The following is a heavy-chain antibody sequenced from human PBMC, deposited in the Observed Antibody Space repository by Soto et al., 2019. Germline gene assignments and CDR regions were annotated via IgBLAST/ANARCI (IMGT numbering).Heavy chain of an antibody. V-gene: IGHV4-39*01. Sequence: PSETLSLTCTVSVGSISSSSYYWGWIRQPPGKGLEWIGSIYYSGSTYYNPSLKSRVTISVDTSKNQFSLKLSSVTAADTAVYYCARQSIAARPYGMDVWGQGTTVTVSS. J-gene: IGHJ6*02. CDR2: IYYSGST. CDR1: VGSISSSSYY. CDR3: ARQSIAARPYGMDV. D-gene: IGHD6-6*01.